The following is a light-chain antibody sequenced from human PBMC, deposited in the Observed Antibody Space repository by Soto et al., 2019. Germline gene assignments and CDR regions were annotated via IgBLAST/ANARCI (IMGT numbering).Light chain of an antibody. CDR2: EVS. CDR3: SSYSNTRTVV. CDR1: SSDVGAYDF. Sequence: QSVLTQPASVSGSPGQSITISCTGTSSDVGAYDFVSWYQQRPGKAPKFMIYEVSNWPSGVSDRFSASKSGNTASLTISGLQAEDEAEYFCSSYSNTRTVVFGTGTKLTVL. J-gene: IGLJ1*01. V-gene: IGLV2-14*01.